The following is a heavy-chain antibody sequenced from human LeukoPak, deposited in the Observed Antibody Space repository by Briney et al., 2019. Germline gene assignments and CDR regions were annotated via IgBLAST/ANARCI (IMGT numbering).Heavy chain of an antibody. D-gene: IGHD4-11*01. V-gene: IGHV3-7*04. CDR1: GFTFSNYW. J-gene: IGHJ3*02. CDR3: ARNSRYSFDI. CDR2: IKSDGSSK. Sequence: TGGSLRLSCAASGFTFSNYWMGGVRQAPGKGLEWVALIKSDGSSKYYVDSVKGRFTISRDNAKNSLYLPMNSLRAEDTAIYYCARNSRYSFDIWGPGTMVTVSP.